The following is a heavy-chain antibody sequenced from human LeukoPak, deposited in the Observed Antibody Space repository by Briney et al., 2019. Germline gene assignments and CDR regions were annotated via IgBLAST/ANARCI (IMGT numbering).Heavy chain of an antibody. CDR3: ARAIRSLSGDSCYFDY. D-gene: IGHD2-15*01. CDR2: IKQDGSEK. Sequence: PGGSLRLSCAASGFTFSSYWMSWVRQAPGKGLEWVANIKQDGSEKYYVDSVKGRFTISRDNAKNSLYLQMNSLRAEDTAVYYCARAIRSLSGDSCYFDYWGQGTLATVSS. J-gene: IGHJ4*02. V-gene: IGHV3-7*05. CDR1: GFTFSSYW.